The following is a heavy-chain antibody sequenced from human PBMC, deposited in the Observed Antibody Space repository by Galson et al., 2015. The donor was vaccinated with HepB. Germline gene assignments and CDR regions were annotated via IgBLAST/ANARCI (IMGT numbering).Heavy chain of an antibody. D-gene: IGHD3-10*01. Sequence: SVKVSCKASGYTFTSYDINWVRQATGQGLEWMGWMNPNSGNTGYAQKFQGRVTMTRNTSISTAYMELSSLRSEDTAVYYCARRFGELLSVDPWGQGTLVTVSS. CDR1: GYTFTSYD. CDR2: MNPNSGNT. CDR3: ARRFGELLSVDP. V-gene: IGHV1-8*01. J-gene: IGHJ5*02.